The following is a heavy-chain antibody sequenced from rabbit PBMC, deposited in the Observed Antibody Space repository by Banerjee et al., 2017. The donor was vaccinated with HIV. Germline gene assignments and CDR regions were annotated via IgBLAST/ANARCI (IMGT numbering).Heavy chain of an antibody. CDR3: VRDPAYTSTSGAL. Sequence: QSLEESGGGLVQPGASLTLTCTASGFSFSSSYWICWVRQAPGKGLEWIGCIVTGSGSAYYATWAKGRFTISKTSSTTVTLQMTSLTAADTATYFCVRDPAYTSTSGALWGQGTLVTVS. CDR2: IVTGSGSA. J-gene: IGHJ4*01. D-gene: IGHD1-1*01. V-gene: IGHV1S40*01. CDR1: GFSFSSSYW.